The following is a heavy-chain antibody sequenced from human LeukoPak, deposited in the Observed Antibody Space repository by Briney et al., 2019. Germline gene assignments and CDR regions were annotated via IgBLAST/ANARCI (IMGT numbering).Heavy chain of an antibody. CDR3: ARSRAFNSGAFDP. CDR1: GASVNSASY. V-gene: IGHV4-61*01. Sequence: SETLSLTCTVSGASVNSASYWTWIRQPPGKGVEWIAHIYNGVNTNYNPSLKSRVTISVDTSKNQFSLRLNSVTAADTAVYYCARSRAFNSGAFDPWGQGSLVTVSS. J-gene: IGHJ5*02. D-gene: IGHD1-26*01. CDR2: IYNGVNT.